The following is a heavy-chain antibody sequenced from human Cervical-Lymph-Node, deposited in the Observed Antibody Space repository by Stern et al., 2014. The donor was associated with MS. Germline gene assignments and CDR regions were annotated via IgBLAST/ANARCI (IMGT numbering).Heavy chain of an antibody. D-gene: IGHD2-21*01. CDR2: ISHSGST. J-gene: IGHJ3*01. V-gene: IGHV4-30-2*01. Sequence: QVQLQESGSGQAKPSQTLSLTCAVSGGSISSGGSSWNWIRQPPGKGLGWIGFISHSGSTYYNPSLKGRVFISLDTSKKQFALTLRSVTAADTAVYYCARGGVIYTQDRNGFDVWGQGTMVTVSS. CDR1: GGSISSGGSS. CDR3: ARGGVIYTQDRNGFDV.